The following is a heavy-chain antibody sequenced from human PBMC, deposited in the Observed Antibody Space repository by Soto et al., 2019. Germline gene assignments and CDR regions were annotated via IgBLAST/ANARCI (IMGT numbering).Heavy chain of an antibody. CDR1: GFTFSSYA. Sequence: SLRLSCAASGFTFSSYAMHWVRQAPGKGLEWVAVISYDGSNKYYADSVKGRFTISRDNSKNTLYLQMNSLRAEDTAVYYCASSSGSYAYYYGMDVWGQGTTVTVSS. D-gene: IGHD1-26*01. J-gene: IGHJ6*02. CDR3: ASSSGSYAYYYGMDV. V-gene: IGHV3-30-3*01. CDR2: ISYDGSNK.